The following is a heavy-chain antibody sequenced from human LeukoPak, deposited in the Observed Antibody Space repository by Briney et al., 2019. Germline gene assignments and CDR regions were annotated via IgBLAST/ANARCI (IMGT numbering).Heavy chain of an antibody. D-gene: IGHD5-24*01. CDR2: IYYSGST. V-gene: IGHV4-39*07. CDR3: AGAVEMATIASSWFDP. CDR1: GGSISSSSYY. Sequence: SETLSLTCTVSGGSISSSSYYWGWIRQPPGKGLEWIGSIYYSGSTYYNPSLKSRVTISVDTSKNQFSLKLSSVTAADTAVYYCAGAVEMATIASSWFDPWRQGTLVTVSP. J-gene: IGHJ5*02.